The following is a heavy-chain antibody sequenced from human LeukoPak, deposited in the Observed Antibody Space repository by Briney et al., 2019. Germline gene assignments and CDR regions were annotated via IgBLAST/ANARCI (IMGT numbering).Heavy chain of an antibody. CDR3: ARHTLTTHTFDF. V-gene: IGHV1-8*01. J-gene: IGHJ3*01. CDR1: GYTFTSYD. Sequence: GASVKVSCKASGYTFTSYDINWVRQATGQGLEWMGWMNPNSGNTGYAQKFQGRVTMTRNTSISTAYMELSSLRSEDTAVYYCARHTLTTHTFDFWGQGTLVTVSS. CDR2: MNPNSGNT. D-gene: IGHD1-1*01.